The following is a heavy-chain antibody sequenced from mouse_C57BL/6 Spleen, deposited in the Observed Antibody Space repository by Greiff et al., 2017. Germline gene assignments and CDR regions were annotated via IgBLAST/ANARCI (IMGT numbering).Heavy chain of an antibody. V-gene: IGHV1-61*01. Sequence: VQLQQSGAELVRPGSSVKLSCKASGYTFTSYWMDWVKQRPGQGLEWIGNIYPSDSETHYNQKFKDKATLTVDKSSSTAYMQLSSLTSEDSAVYCCAREGSSGFFDYWGQGTTLTVSS. CDR2: IYPSDSET. CDR3: AREGSSGFFDY. CDR1: GYTFTSYW. J-gene: IGHJ2*01. D-gene: IGHD3-2*02.